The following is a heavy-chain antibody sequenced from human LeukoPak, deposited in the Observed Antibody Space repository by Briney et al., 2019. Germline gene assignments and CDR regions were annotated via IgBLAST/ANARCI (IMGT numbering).Heavy chain of an antibody. D-gene: IGHD3-10*01. CDR2: IYTSGST. V-gene: IGHV4-61*02. Sequence: SETLSLTCTVSGGSIISGSYYWSWIRQPAGKGLEWIGRIYTSGSTNYNPSLKSRVTISVDTSKNQFSLKLSSVTAADTAVYYCARGRNRQLWFGEFRYYYYMDVWGKGTTVTISS. J-gene: IGHJ6*03. CDR3: ARGRNRQLWFGEFRYYYYMDV. CDR1: GGSIISGSYY.